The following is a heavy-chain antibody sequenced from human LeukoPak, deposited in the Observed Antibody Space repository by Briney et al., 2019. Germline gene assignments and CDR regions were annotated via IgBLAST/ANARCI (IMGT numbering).Heavy chain of an antibody. Sequence: SVKVSCKASRGTFSSYAISWVRQAPGQGLEWMGRIIPILGIANYAQKFQGRVTITADKSTSTAYMELSSLRSEDTAVYYCARDYSSGWYYSDYWGQGTLVTVSS. CDR2: IIPILGIA. J-gene: IGHJ4*02. D-gene: IGHD6-19*01. CDR3: ARDYSSGWYYSDY. V-gene: IGHV1-69*04. CDR1: RGTFSSYA.